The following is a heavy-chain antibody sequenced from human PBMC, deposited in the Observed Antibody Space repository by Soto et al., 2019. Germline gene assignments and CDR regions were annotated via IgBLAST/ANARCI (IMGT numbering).Heavy chain of an antibody. V-gene: IGHV3-33*01. J-gene: IGHJ4*02. CDR3: ARDWELHFDY. CDR1: RFTFSNYG. CDR2: IWYDGSNK. D-gene: IGHD1-7*01. Sequence: QVQLVESGGGVVQPGGSLRLSCAASRFTFSNYGIHWVRQAPGKGLEWVAVIWYDGSNKYYADSVKGRFTISRDNSKNTLYLQMNRLRAEDTAVYYCARDWELHFDYWGQGTLVTVSS.